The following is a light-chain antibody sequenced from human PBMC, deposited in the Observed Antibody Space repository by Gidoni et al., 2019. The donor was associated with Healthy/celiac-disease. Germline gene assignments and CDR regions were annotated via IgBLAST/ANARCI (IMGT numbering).Light chain of an antibody. V-gene: IGLV3-19*01. J-gene: IGLJ2*01. CDR2: GKN. Sequence: SSDLTHDPAVSVALGQTVRITCQGDSLRSYYASWYQQKPGQAPVLVIYGKNNRPSGIPDRFSGSSSGNTASLTITRAQAEDEADYYCNSRDSSGNHLVVFGGGTKLTVL. CDR1: SLRSYY. CDR3: NSRDSSGNHLVV.